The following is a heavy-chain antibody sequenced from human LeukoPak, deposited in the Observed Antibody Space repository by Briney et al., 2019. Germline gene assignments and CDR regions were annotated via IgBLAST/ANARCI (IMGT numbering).Heavy chain of an antibody. J-gene: IGHJ2*01. V-gene: IGHV1-69*13. CDR3: ARVHPDWYFDL. Sequence: GASVKVSCKASGGTFSSYAISWVRQAPGQGLEWMRGIIPIFGTANYAQKFQGRVTITADESTSTAYMELSSLRSEDTAVYYCARVHPDWYFDLWGRGTLVTVSS. CDR2: IIPIFGTA. CDR1: GGTFSSYA.